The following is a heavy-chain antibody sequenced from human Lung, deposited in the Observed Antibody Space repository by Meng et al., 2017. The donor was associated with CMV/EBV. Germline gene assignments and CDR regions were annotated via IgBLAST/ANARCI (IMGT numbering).Heavy chain of an antibody. D-gene: IGHD5-18*01. CDR2: IYPGDSDT. CDR1: GYTFATSW. J-gene: IGHJ4*02. Sequence: GEXXKISCTTSGYTFATSWIGWVRQMPGKGLEWMGIIYPGDSDTKYSPSFQGQVTISADKSLNTAYLQWSSLQASDTAIYYCARTNTPMFTWGPYFDYWGQGTXVTVDS. V-gene: IGHV5-51*01. CDR3: ARTNTPMFTWGPYFDY.